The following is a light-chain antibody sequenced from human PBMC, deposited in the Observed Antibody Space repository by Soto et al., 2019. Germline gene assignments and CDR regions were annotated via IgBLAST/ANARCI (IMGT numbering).Light chain of an antibody. CDR3: QQYNSWPPDRT. CDR2: GAS. V-gene: IGKV3-15*01. Sequence: EIVMTQSPATLSVSPGERATLSCXXXXXXXXXXXWYQLKPGQVPWLLIYGASTRATXXPARFSGSGSGTXXXXXXXXXXXXXXXIXXCQQYNSWPPDRTFGQGTKVEIK. CDR1: XXXXXX. J-gene: IGKJ1*01.